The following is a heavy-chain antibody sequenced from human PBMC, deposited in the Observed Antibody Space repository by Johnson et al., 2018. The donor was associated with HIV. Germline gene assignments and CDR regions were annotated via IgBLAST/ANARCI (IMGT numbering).Heavy chain of an antibody. D-gene: IGHD3-22*01. J-gene: IGHJ3*02. CDR1: GFTFSDYY. CDR3: ARSSGYYGTDAFDI. V-gene: IGHV3-11*04. Sequence: QVQLVESGGGLVQPGGSLRLSCAASGFTFSDYYMSWIRQTPGKGLEWVSYISSSGGTIYYADSVKGRFTISRDNSKNTLYLQMNSLRPEDTAVYYCARSSGYYGTDAFDIWGQGTMVTVSS. CDR2: ISSSGGTI.